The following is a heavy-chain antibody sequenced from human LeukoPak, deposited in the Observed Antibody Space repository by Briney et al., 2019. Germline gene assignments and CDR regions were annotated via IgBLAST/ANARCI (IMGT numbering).Heavy chain of an antibody. Sequence: NPGGSLRLSCAASGFTFSDYYMSWIRQAPGKGLECISYISFRSGNTNNADSVKGRFTISRDNAKNSLYLQMNSLRAEDTAVYYCAREYGSGTYFDYWGQGTLVTVSS. D-gene: IGHD3-10*01. J-gene: IGHJ4*02. V-gene: IGHV3-11*05. CDR3: AREYGSGTYFDY. CDR2: ISFRSGNT. CDR1: GFTFSDYY.